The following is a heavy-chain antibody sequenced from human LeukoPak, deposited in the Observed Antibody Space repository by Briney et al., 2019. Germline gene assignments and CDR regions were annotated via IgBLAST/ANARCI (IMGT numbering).Heavy chain of an antibody. CDR3: ARGSRGARNNYGETLGY. CDR2: INPNSGGT. J-gene: IGHJ4*02. Sequence: ASVKVSCKASGYTFTGYYMHWVRQAPGQGLEWMRRINPNSGGTNYAQKFQGRVTMTRDTSISTAYMELSRLRSDDTAVYYCARGSRGARNNYGETLGYWGQGTLVTVSS. V-gene: IGHV1-2*06. CDR1: GYTFTGYY. D-gene: IGHD1/OR15-1a*01.